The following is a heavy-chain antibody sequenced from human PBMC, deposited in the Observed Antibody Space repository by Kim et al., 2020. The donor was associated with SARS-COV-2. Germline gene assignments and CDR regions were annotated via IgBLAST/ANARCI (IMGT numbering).Heavy chain of an antibody. CDR2: ISGGGDR. CDR3: AGPHGDP. J-gene: IGHJ5*02. CDR1: GFTVNGVY. V-gene: IGHV3-66*04. Sequence: GESLKISCAASGFTVNGVYITWVRLAPGKGLEWVSLISGGGDRFYANSVKGRFTISRDNSNNTLYLQMDSLRAEDTAVYYCAGPHGDPWGQGTLVTVSS.